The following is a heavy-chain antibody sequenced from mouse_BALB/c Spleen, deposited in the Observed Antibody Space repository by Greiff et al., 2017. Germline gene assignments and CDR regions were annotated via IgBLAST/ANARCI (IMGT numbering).Heavy chain of an antibody. CDR2: INPSNGGT. Sequence: QVQLQQSGAELVKPGASVKLSCKASGYTFTSYYMYWVKQRPGQGLEWIGEINPSNGGTNFNEKFKSKATLTVDKSSSTAYMQLSSLTSEDSAVYYCTRVGYDYDERFAYWGQGTLVTVSA. D-gene: IGHD2-4*01. CDR1: GYTFTSYY. CDR3: TRVGYDYDERFAY. J-gene: IGHJ3*01. V-gene: IGHV1S81*02.